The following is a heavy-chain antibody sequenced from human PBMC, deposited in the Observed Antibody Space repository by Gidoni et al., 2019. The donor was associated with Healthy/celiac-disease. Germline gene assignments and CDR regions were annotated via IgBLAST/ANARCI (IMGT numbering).Heavy chain of an antibody. CDR2: ISSNGGST. J-gene: IGHJ4*02. CDR1: GFTFSGYA. D-gene: IGHD3-22*01. CDR3: VKDVAPYYYDSSGYYDY. Sequence: EVQLVESGGGLVQPGGSLRLSCSASGFTFSGYAMHWVRQAPGKGLEYVSAISSNGGSTYYADSVKGRFTISRDNSKNTLYLQMSSLRAEDTAVYYCVKDVAPYYYDSSGYYDYWGQGTLVTVSS. V-gene: IGHV3-64D*09.